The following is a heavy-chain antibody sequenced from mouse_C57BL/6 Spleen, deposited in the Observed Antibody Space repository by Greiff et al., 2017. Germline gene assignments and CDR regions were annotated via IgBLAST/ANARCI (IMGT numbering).Heavy chain of an antibody. CDR1: GYTFTSYW. CDR3: ARKDSTLYYFDY. J-gene: IGHJ2*01. CDR2: IDPSDSYT. D-gene: IGHD2-5*01. Sequence: QVQLQQPGAELVRPGTSVKLSCKASGYTFTSYWMHWVKQRPGQGLEWIGVIDPSDSYTNYNQKFKGKATLTVDTSSSTAYMQLSSLTSEDSAVYYCARKDSTLYYFDYWGPGTTLTVSS. V-gene: IGHV1-59*01.